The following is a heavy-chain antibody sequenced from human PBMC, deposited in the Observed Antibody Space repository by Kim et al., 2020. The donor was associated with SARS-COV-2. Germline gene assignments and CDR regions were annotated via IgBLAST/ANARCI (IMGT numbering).Heavy chain of an antibody. CDR1: GFTFNTYG. J-gene: IGHJ4*02. Sequence: GGSLRLSCAASGFTFNTYGMHWVRQAPGKGLEWVAVISYDGSNKYYADSVKGRFTISRDNSKNTLYLQMNSLRIEDTAVYYYAKSFSGSYFGYDYWGQGTLVTVYS. D-gene: IGHD1-26*01. V-gene: IGHV3-30*18. CDR2: ISYDGSNK. CDR3: AKSFSGSYFGYDY.